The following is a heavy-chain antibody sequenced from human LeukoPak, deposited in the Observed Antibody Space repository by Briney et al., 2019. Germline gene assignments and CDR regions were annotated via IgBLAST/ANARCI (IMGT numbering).Heavy chain of an antibody. V-gene: IGHV4-34*01. CDR2: INQSGST. CDR1: RGSFSGYY. Sequence: SETLSLTCAVYRGSFSGYYWRWIRQPPGKGLEWIGEINQSGSTNYNPSLESRVTMSVDTSRNHISLKMTSVTAADTATYYCARWGYFDSSTYFVVEYWGQGVLVTVSS. J-gene: IGHJ4*02. CDR3: ARWGYFDSSTYFVVEY. D-gene: IGHD3-22*01.